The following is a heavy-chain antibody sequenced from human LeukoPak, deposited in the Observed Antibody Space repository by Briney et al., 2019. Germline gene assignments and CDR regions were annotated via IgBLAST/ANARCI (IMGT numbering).Heavy chain of an antibody. Sequence: GGSPRLSCTASGFTFGDYAMSWVRQALGKGLEWVGFIRSKAYGGTTEYAASVKGRFTISRDDSKSIAYLQMNSLKTEDTAVYYCTRAPYYGSGSYSLDYWGQGTLVTVSS. CDR3: TRAPYYGSGSYSLDY. J-gene: IGHJ4*02. CDR2: IRSKAYGGTT. D-gene: IGHD3-10*01. V-gene: IGHV3-49*04. CDR1: GFTFGDYA.